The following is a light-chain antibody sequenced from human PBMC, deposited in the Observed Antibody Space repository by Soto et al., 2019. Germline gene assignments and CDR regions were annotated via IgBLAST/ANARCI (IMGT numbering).Light chain of an antibody. CDR1: QSISGW. CDR3: QQYNSYPRT. J-gene: IGKJ1*01. Sequence: DIRMNQSPATLSASVRDRVTITCRASQSISGWLAWYQQKPGKAPKLLLYKASTLESGVPSRFSGSGSGTQFTLTISSLQPDDFATYYCQQYNSYPRTFGQGTKVDI. V-gene: IGKV1-5*03. CDR2: KAS.